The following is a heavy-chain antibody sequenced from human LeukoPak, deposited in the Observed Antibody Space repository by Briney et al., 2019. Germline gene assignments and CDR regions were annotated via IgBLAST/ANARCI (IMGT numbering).Heavy chain of an antibody. CDR1: GGSISSYY. Sequence: KPSETLSLTCTVSGGSISSYYWSWIRQPPGKGLEWIGEINHSGSTNYNPSLKSRVTISVDTSKNQFSLKLSSVTAADTAVYYCADRSPYGMDVWGQGTTVTVSS. V-gene: IGHV4-34*01. J-gene: IGHJ6*02. CDR3: ADRSPYGMDV. CDR2: INHSGST.